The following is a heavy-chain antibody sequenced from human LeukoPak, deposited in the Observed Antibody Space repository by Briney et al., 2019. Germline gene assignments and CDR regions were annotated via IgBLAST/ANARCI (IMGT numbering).Heavy chain of an antibody. Sequence: VASVKVSCKASGGTFSSYAISWVRQAPGQGLEWMGGIIPIFGTASYAQKFQGRVTITADESTSTAYMELSSLRSEDTAVYYCARAGSFINWFDPWGQGTLVTVSS. D-gene: IGHD3-10*01. J-gene: IGHJ5*02. V-gene: IGHV1-69*01. CDR1: GGTFSSYA. CDR3: ARAGSFINWFDP. CDR2: IIPIFGTA.